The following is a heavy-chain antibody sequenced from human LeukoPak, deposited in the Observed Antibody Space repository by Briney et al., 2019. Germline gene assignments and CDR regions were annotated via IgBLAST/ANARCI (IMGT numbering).Heavy chain of an antibody. CDR3: ARDNPYYYYMDV. J-gene: IGHJ6*03. V-gene: IGHV1-46*01. CDR1: GYTFTTYY. CDR2: INPSGGST. Sequence: ASVKVSCKASGYTFTTYYMHWVRQAPGQGLEWMGIINPSGGSTIYAQKFQGRVTMTRDTSTSTVYMELSSLRSEDTAVYYCARDNPYYYYMDVWGKGTTVTVSS.